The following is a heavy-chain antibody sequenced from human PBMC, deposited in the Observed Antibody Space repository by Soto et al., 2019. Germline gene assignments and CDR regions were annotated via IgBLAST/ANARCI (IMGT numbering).Heavy chain of an antibody. J-gene: IGHJ5*02. CDR2: TYHSGNP. CDR3: ARELIGPINWFDP. V-gene: IGHV4-30-2*01. CDR1: GDTISTGGYT. Sequence: PSETLSLTCGVSGDTISTGGYTWAWIRQPPGKALEWIGHTYHSGNPYYNPSLKSRVTISVDRSKNQFSLKLSSVTAADTAVYYCARELIGPINWFDPWGQGTLVTVSS. D-gene: IGHD2-8*01.